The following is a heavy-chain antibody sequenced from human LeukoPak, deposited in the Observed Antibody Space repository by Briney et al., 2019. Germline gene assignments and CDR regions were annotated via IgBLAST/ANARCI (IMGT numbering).Heavy chain of an antibody. V-gene: IGHV3-33*06. Sequence: PGGSLRLSCAASGFTFSPYGMHWVRQAPGKGLEWVAVIWYDGSDKYYADSVKGRFTISRDNSKDTPYLQMNSLRVADTAVYYCAKASGGAYSPPDSWGQGTLVTVSS. J-gene: IGHJ4*02. CDR3: AKASGGAYSPPDS. D-gene: IGHD2-15*01. CDR1: GFTFSPYG. CDR2: IWYDGSDK.